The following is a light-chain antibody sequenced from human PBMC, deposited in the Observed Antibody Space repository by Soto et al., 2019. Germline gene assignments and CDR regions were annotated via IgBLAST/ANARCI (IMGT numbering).Light chain of an antibody. V-gene: IGKV1-27*01. Sequence: DIQMTQSPSSLSASVGDRVTITCRASQGISNYLAWYQQKPGKVPKLLIYAASTLQSGVPSRFSGSGSGTYFTLTISSLQPEDVATYYCQKYNSAPPFTFGPGTKVDI. CDR2: AAS. J-gene: IGKJ3*01. CDR1: QGISNY. CDR3: QKYNSAPPFT.